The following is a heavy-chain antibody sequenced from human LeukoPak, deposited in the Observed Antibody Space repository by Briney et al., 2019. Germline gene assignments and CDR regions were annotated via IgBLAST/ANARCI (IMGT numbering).Heavy chain of an antibody. CDR2: INAGNGNT. CDR1: GYTFTGYA. D-gene: IGHD6-19*01. Sequence: ASVKVSCKASGYTFTGYAMHCVRQAPGQRLEWMGWINAGNGNTKYSQKFQGRVTITRDTSASTAYMELSSLRSEDTAVYYCARGYSSGMNWFDPWGQGTLVTVSS. J-gene: IGHJ5*02. CDR3: ARGYSSGMNWFDP. V-gene: IGHV1-3*01.